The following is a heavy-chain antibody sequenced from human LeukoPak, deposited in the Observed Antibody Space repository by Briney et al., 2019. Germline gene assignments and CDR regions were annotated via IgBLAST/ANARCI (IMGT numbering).Heavy chain of an antibody. CDR2: ISSSGGDT. Sequence: GGSLRLSCAASGFTFSNYAMSWVRQAPGKGLEWVAAISSSGGDTNYADSVKGRFTISRDNSKNTLYLEMYSLRAEDTAVYYCATYSDFWSAYFVYWGQGTLVTVSS. D-gene: IGHD3-3*01. V-gene: IGHV3-23*01. J-gene: IGHJ4*02. CDR1: GFTFSNYA. CDR3: ATYSDFWSAYFVY.